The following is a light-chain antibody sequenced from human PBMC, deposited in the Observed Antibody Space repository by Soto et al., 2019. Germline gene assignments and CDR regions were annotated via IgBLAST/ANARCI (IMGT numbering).Light chain of an antibody. V-gene: IGLV2-14*01. J-gene: IGLJ3*02. CDR3: SSDVGGYTLEV. CDR1: STDVGGFNF. CDR2: DVS. Sequence: QSALTQPASVSGSPGQSITISCTRTSTDVGGFNFVSWYQHHPGKAPQLIIYDVSYRPSGISDRFSGSKSGNTASLTISGLQAEDEAEYYCSSDVGGYTLEVFGGGTKLTVL.